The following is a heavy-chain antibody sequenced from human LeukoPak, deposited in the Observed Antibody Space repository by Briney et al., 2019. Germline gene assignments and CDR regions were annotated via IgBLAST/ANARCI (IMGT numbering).Heavy chain of an antibody. V-gene: IGHV4-59*01. CDR3: AREGTTVTHFDY. D-gene: IGHD4-11*01. Sequence: KASETLSLTCTVSGGSISGYYWSWIRQPPGKGLEWMGYIYSSGSTNYNPSLKRRVTISIEKSKNQFSLKLSSVPAADTAVYYCAREGTTVTHFDYWGQGTLVTVSS. J-gene: IGHJ4*02. CDR2: IYSSGST. CDR1: GGSISGYY.